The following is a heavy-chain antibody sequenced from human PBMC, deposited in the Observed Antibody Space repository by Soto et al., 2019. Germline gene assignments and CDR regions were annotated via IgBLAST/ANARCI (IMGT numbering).Heavy chain of an antibody. J-gene: IGHJ4*02. CDR1: GGSISSYY. V-gene: IGHV4-59*01. Sequence: QVQLQESGPGLVKPSETLSLTCTVSGGSISSYYWSWIRQPPGKGLVWIGYIYYSGSTNYNPSLKGRVTISVDTSKNQFSLKLSSVTAADTAVYYCASGIIAAAYFDYWGQGTLVTVSS. CDR3: ASGIIAAAYFDY. D-gene: IGHD6-13*01. CDR2: IYYSGST.